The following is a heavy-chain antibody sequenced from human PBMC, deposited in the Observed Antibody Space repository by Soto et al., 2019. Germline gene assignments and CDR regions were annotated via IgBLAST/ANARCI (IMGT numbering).Heavy chain of an antibody. Sequence: ASVKVSCKASGGTFSSYALRWVRQAPGQVLEWMGGIIPIFGTANYAQKFQGRVTVTADKSTSTAYMELSSLRSEDTAVYYCAKRYCSSTSCYTDWFDPWGQGTLVTVSS. CDR2: IIPIFGTA. CDR1: GGTFSSYA. J-gene: IGHJ5*02. CDR3: AKRYCSSTSCYTDWFDP. V-gene: IGHV1-69*06. D-gene: IGHD2-2*02.